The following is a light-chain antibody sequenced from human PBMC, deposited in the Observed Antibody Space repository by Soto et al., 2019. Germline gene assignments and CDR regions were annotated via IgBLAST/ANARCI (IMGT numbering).Light chain of an antibody. V-gene: IGLV2-14*01. J-gene: IGLJ3*02. Sequence: QSALTQPASVSGSPGQSITISCTGTSSDVGGYNYVSWYQQRPGEAPKLMLYEINNRPSGVSNRFSGSKSGNTASLIISGLQAEDEADYYCSSYTTSTTRVFGGGPKLTVL. CDR1: SSDVGGYNY. CDR2: EIN. CDR3: SSYTTSTTRV.